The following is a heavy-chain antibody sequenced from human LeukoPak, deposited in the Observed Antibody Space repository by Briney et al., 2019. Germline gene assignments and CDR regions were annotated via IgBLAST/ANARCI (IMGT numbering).Heavy chain of an antibody. CDR2: IYYSGST. D-gene: IGHD3-22*01. CDR1: GGSISSYY. Sequence: PSETLSRTCTVSGGSISSYYWSWIRQPPGKGLEWIGYIYYSGSTNYNPSLKSRVTISVDTSKNQFSLKLSSVTAADTAVYYCARDYYDSSGYYDYWGQGTLVTVSS. V-gene: IGHV4-59*01. CDR3: ARDYYDSSGYYDY. J-gene: IGHJ4*02.